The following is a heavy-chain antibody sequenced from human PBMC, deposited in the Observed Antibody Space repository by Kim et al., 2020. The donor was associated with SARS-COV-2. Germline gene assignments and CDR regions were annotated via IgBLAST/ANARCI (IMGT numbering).Heavy chain of an antibody. V-gene: IGHV3-9*01. CDR3: AKDIRSLLWFGELPRAFDI. Sequence: GGSLRLSCAASGFTFDDYAMHWVRQAPGKGLEWVSGISWNSGSIGYADSVKGRFTISRDNAKNSLYLQMNSLRAEDTALYYCAKDIRSLLWFGELPRAFDIWGQGTMVTVSS. CDR1: GFTFDDYA. D-gene: IGHD3-10*01. CDR2: ISWNSGSI. J-gene: IGHJ3*02.